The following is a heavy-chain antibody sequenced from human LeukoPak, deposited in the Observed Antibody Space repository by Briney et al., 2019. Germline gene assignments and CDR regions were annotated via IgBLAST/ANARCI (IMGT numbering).Heavy chain of an antibody. CDR1: GYNFYRYW. Sequence: ESLKISCMGSGYNFYRYWIGWVRQMPGRGLEWVGVIYPGDSHAIYSPSFQGHVTLSADKSINTAYLQWSGLTTSDTAMYYCARRGADTFIIDSWGQGTLVTVSS. CDR3: ARRGADTFIIDS. J-gene: IGHJ4*02. V-gene: IGHV5-51*01. D-gene: IGHD5-18*01. CDR2: IYPGDSHA.